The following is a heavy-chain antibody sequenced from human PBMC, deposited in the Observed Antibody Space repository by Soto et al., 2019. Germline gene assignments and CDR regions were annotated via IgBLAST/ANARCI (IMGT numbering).Heavy chain of an antibody. CDR3: ARGRQWLPNNWFDP. V-gene: IGHV1-8*01. D-gene: IGHD6-19*01. J-gene: IGHJ5*02. Sequence: ASXKVSCKASGYTFTSYDINWVRQATGQGLEWMGWMNPNSGNTGYAQKFQGRVTMTRNTSISTAYMELSSLRSEDTAVYYCARGRQWLPNNWFDPWGQGTLVTVSS. CDR2: MNPNSGNT. CDR1: GYTFTSYD.